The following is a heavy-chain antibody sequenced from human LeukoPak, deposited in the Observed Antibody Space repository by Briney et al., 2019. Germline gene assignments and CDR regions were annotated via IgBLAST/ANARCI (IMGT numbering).Heavy chain of an antibody. CDR3: ARASSSWYYFDY. CDR1: GGSISSSSYY. CDR2: IYYSGST. Sequence: KPSETLSPTCTVSGGSISSSSYYWGWIRQPPGKGLEWIGSIYYSGSTYYNPSLKSRVTISVDTSKNQFSLKLSSVTAADTAVYYCARASSSWYYFDYWGQGTLVTVSS. V-gene: IGHV4-39*01. J-gene: IGHJ4*02. D-gene: IGHD6-13*01.